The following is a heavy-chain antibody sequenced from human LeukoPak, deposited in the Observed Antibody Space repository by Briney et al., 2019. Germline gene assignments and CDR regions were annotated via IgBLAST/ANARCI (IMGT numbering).Heavy chain of an antibody. J-gene: IGHJ4*02. CDR3: AGQRSSRDRFDY. V-gene: IGHV5-51*01. CDR1: GYSFTCYW. CDR2: IYPGDSDT. D-gene: IGHD3-10*01. Sequence: GESLKISCKGSGYSFTCYWIGGGRQMPGKGLEWMGIIYPGDSDTRYGPSFQGQVTLSADKSICTAYLQWSSLKAADPAMYYCAGQRSSRDRFDYWGQGTLVTVSS.